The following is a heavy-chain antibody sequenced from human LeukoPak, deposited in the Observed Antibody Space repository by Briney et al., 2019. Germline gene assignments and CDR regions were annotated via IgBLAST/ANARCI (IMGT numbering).Heavy chain of an antibody. J-gene: IGHJ5*02. V-gene: IGHV3-23*01. D-gene: IGHD2-21*02. CDR2: ISGSGGST. Sequence: PGGSLRLSCAASGFTFSSYAMSWVRQAPGKGLEWVSAISGSGGSTYYADSVKGQFTISRDNSENTLYLQMNSLRAEDTAVYYCAKDLFVVVTAIGTWGQGTLVTVSS. CDR3: AKDLFVVVTAIGT. CDR1: GFTFSSYA.